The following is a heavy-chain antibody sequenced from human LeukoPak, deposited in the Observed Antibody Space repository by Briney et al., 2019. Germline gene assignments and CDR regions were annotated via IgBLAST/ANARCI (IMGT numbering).Heavy chain of an antibody. CDR1: GFTFSSYW. J-gene: IGHJ4*02. Sequence: PGGSPRLSCAASGFTFSSYWMGWFRQAPGRGLEWLANIKEDGSEKNYVDSVKGRFSISRDNEENSLYLQMNSLRVEHTAMYYCARVGAGGGNYFRSYYDLWGQGTLVTVFS. D-gene: IGHD2/OR15-2a*01. V-gene: IGHV3-7*01. CDR3: ARVGAGGGNYFRSYYDL. CDR2: IKEDGSEK.